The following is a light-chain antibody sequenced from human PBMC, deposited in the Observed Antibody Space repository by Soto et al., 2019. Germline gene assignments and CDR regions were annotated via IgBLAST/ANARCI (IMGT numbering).Light chain of an antibody. J-gene: IGLJ1*01. Sequence: QSVLTQPPSASGTPGQRVTIPCSGSSSSIGSNSVNWYQQLPRTAPKVLIYTNSQRPSGVPDRFSGSKSGTSASLAISGLQPEDEADYYCAAWDGSLNVYVFGTGTKVTVL. CDR1: SSSIGSNS. V-gene: IGLV1-44*01. CDR3: AAWDGSLNVYV. CDR2: TNS.